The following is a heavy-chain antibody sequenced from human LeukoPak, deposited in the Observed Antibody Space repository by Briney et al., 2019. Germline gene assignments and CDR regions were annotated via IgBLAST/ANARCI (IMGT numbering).Heavy chain of an antibody. CDR3: ARVPCAYYDFWSGYCTPFFDY. D-gene: IGHD3-3*01. CDR1: GFTFSSYS. Sequence: GGSLRLSCAASGFTFSSYSMNWVRQAPGKGLVWVSRINSDGSSTSYADSVKGRFTISRDNAKNTLYLQMNSLRAEDTAVYYCARVPCAYYDFWSGYCTPFFDYWGQGTLVTVSS. V-gene: IGHV3-74*01. J-gene: IGHJ4*02. CDR2: INSDGSST.